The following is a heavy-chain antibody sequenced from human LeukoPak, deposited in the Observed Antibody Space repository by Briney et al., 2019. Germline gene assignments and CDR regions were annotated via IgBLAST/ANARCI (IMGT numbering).Heavy chain of an antibody. CDR3: ARGDTSTGYEKGRDY. J-gene: IGHJ4*02. Sequence: ASVKVSCKASGYTLTCYGISWMRQAPGQGLEWMGWISAYNGNTNYAQKLQGRVTMTTDTSTSTAYMELRSLRSDDTAVYYCARGDTSTGYEKGRDYWGQGTLVTVSS. CDR1: GYTLTCYG. D-gene: IGHD3-9*01. V-gene: IGHV1-18*01. CDR2: ISAYNGNT.